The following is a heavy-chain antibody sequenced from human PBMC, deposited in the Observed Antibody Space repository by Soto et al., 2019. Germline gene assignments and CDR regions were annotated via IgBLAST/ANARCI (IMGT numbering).Heavy chain of an antibody. D-gene: IGHD2-15*01. CDR3: ARGRYCLTGRCFPNWFDS. V-gene: IGHV4-30-4*01. CDR1: GDSISTVDYF. J-gene: IGHJ5*01. Sequence: SETLSLTCSVSGDSISTVDYFWAWIRQPPGQALEYIGYIYKSTTTYYNPSFESRVAISLDTSKSQFSLNVTSVTAADTAVYFCARGRYCLTGRCFPNWFDSWVQGTMVTGPS. CDR2: IYKSTTT.